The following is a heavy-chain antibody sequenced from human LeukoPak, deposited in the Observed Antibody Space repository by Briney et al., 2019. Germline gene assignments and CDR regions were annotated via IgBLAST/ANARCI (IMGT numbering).Heavy chain of an antibody. J-gene: IGHJ6*02. D-gene: IGHD3-10*01. CDR2: IYTSGST. CDR1: GRSISSYY. CDR3: ARDLDGSGPYYGMDV. Sequence: SETLSLTCTVSGRSISSYYWSWIRQPAGKGLEWIGRIYTSGSTNYNPSLKSRVTMSVDTSKNQFSLKLSSVTAADTAVYYCARDLDGSGPYYGMDVWGQGTTVTVSS. V-gene: IGHV4-4*07.